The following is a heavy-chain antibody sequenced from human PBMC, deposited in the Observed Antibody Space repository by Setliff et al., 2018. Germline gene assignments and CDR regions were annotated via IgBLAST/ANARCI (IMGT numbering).Heavy chain of an antibody. V-gene: IGHV1-69*13. CDR2: IIPIRGAA. J-gene: IGHJ6*03. CDR1: GGTFSSYA. Sequence: GASVKVSCKASGGTFSSYAISWVRQAPGQGLEWMGGIIPIRGAADYAQKFQGKVTITADGSTSTAYMELTSLRSDDAAVYYCARGPSGWSSATSRYYFYMDVWGKGTTVTVSS. CDR3: ARGPSGWSSATSRYYFYMDV. D-gene: IGHD6-19*01.